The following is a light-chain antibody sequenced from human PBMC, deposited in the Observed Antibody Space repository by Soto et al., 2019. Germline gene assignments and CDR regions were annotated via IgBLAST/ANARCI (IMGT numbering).Light chain of an antibody. J-gene: IGKJ1*01. Sequence: ETGMTQSPATLSVSPGERATLSCWASQSVNSNLAWYQQKLGQGPRLLIYGASSRATGTPDRFSGSGSGTDFTLTINRLEPEDFALYYCQQYGSSPPTFGQGTKVDIK. CDR1: QSVNSN. CDR3: QQYGSSPPT. CDR2: GAS. V-gene: IGKV3-20*01.